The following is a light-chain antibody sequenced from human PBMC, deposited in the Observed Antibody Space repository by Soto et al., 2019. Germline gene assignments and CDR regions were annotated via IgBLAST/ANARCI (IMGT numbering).Light chain of an antibody. Sequence: DIQMTQSPSSVSASAGDRVTISCRASQSISRYLNWYQQKPGKAPKLLIYAASNLQSGVPSRFSGSGSETDFTLTISSLQPEDFATYYCQHTYTPPPWTFGQGTKVDIK. CDR3: QHTYTPPPWT. CDR1: QSISRY. V-gene: IGKV1-39*01. J-gene: IGKJ1*01. CDR2: AAS.